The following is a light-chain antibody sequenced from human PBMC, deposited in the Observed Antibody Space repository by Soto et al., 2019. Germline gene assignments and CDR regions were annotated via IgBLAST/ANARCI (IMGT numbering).Light chain of an antibody. CDR1: QGISNY. V-gene: IGKV1-27*01. Sequence: DIQMTQSPSSLSAYLGDRVTITCRASQGISNYLAWYQQKPGRLPKLLLFGASTLQSGVPARFSGSGSGTDFALAISCLQSEDFATYYCQQYYSYLITFGQGTRLEIK. J-gene: IGKJ5*01. CDR3: QQYYSYLIT. CDR2: GAS.